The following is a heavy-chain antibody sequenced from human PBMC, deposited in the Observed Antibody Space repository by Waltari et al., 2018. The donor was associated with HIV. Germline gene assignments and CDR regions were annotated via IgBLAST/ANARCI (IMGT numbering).Heavy chain of an antibody. Sequence: EVQLVESGGGLVKPGGYLRLSCAASGFPSSRYWWRWVPPAHGKGLEWVANIKQDGSEKYYVDSVKGRFTISRDNAKNSLYPQMNSLRAEDTAVYYCARDLYSSGWGYFDYWGQGTLVTVSS. V-gene: IGHV3-7*01. CDR2: IKQDGSEK. CDR1: GFPSSRYW. J-gene: IGHJ4*02. CDR3: ARDLYSSGWGYFDY. D-gene: IGHD6-19*01.